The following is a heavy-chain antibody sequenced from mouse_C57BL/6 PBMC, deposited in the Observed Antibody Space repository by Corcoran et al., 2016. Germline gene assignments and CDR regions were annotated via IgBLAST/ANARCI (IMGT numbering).Heavy chain of an antibody. V-gene: IGHV3-6*01. CDR1: GYSITSGYY. Sequence: DVQLQESGPGLVKPSQSLSLTCSVTGYSITSGYYWNWIRQFPGNKLEWMGYISYDGSNNYNPSLKNRISITRDTSKNQFFLKLNSVTTEDTATYYCAREGDSSGYYAMDYRGQGTSVTVSS. D-gene: IGHD3-2*02. CDR3: AREGDSSGYYAMDY. CDR2: ISYDGSN. J-gene: IGHJ4*01.